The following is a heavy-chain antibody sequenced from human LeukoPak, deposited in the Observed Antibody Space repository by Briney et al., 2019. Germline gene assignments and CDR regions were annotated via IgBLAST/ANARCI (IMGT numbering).Heavy chain of an antibody. CDR3: ARDGDIVVVVAATTPPFLSWFDP. V-gene: IGHV3-33*01. CDR1: GFNFGIYG. J-gene: IGHJ5*02. Sequence: PGTSLRLSCTASGFNFGIYGMHWVRQAPGKGLEWVAVMWDDGTNEYYVESVKGRFTISRDNGKRTLYLQMNSLRVEDTAVYYCARDGDIVVVVAATTPPFLSWFDPWGQGTLVTVSS. CDR2: MWDDGTNE. D-gene: IGHD2-15*01.